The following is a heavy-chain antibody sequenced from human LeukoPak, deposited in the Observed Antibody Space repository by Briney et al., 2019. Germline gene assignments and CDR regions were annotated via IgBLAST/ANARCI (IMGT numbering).Heavy chain of an antibody. V-gene: IGHV3-30*02. Sequence: QPGGSLRLSCAASGFTFSSYGMHWVRQAPGKGLEWVAFIRYDGSNKYYADSVKGRFTISRDNSKNTLYLQMNSLRAEDTALYYCARARPYYYDSSGYYWSLYYFDYWGQGTLVTVSS. CDR2: IRYDGSNK. D-gene: IGHD3-22*01. CDR1: GFTFSSYG. CDR3: ARARPYYYDSSGYYWSLYYFDY. J-gene: IGHJ4*02.